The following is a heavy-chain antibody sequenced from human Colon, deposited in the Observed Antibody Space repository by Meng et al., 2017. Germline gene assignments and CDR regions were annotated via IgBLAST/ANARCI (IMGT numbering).Heavy chain of an antibody. CDR2: IHSSGNA. D-gene: IGHD2-2*01. CDR1: HGSINGADYY. J-gene: IGHJ4*02. CDR3: ARNPVIPDARTFDF. V-gene: IGHV4-30-4*01. Sequence: QVQLQESGPGLVKPSQTLVLTCTISHGSINGADYYWNWIRQPPGKGPEWLGYIHSSGNAYYTPSLKSRLAMSLDTSKNQFSLRLTSVTAADTAVYYCARNPVIPDARTFDFWGQGALVTVSS.